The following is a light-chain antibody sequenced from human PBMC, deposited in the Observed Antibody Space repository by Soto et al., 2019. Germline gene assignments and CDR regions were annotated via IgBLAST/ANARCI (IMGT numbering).Light chain of an antibody. CDR3: HQYHNWPRT. Sequence: IVMTQSPATLSVSPGERATLSCRASERVSSNLAWYQQKPGQAPRLLLYATSTRAMGIPARFRGSGSGTAFTLTISSLQSEDFAVYYCHQYHNWPRTFGQGTKVEIK. CDR2: ATS. CDR1: ERVSSN. V-gene: IGKV3D-15*01. J-gene: IGKJ1*01.